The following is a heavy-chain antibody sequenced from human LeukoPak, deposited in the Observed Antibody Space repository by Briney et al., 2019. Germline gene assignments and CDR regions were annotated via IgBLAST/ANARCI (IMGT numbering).Heavy chain of an antibody. Sequence: GGSLRLSCAASGFTFSSYAMSWVRQAPGKGLEWVSAISGSGGSTYYADSVKGRFTISRDNSKNTLYLQMNSLRGEDTAVYYCARDSRARAYSSDLGDWGQGTLVTVSS. CDR2: ISGSGGST. J-gene: IGHJ4*02. CDR1: GFTFSSYA. V-gene: IGHV3-23*01. D-gene: IGHD3-22*01. CDR3: ARDSRARAYSSDLGD.